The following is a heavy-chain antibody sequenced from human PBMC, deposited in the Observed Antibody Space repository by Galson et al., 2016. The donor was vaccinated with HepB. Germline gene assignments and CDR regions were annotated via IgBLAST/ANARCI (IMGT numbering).Heavy chain of an antibody. CDR1: GVSINSRSDS. J-gene: IGHJ1*01. CDR3: ARVVMVGGSEFFHH. V-gene: IGHV4-39*07. D-gene: IGHD3-10*01. CDR2: IYYGGST. Sequence: SETLSLTCAVSGVSINSRSDSWGWIRQPPGKGLEWIGTIYYGGSTHYNPSLKRRVTISVDTSKNQFSLKLTSVTAADTAVYYCARVVMVGGSEFFHHWGQGTLVTVSS.